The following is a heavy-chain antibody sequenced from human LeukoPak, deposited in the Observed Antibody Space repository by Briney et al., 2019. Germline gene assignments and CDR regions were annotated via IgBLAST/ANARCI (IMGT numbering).Heavy chain of an antibody. Sequence: GGSLRLSCAASGFTFSIYAMSWGCHAPGKGLGWVSGISDSGGNTNYADSVKGRFTISRDNSKNTLYLQMNSLRAEDTAVYYCAKGRGYSYGPCLNWGQGTLVTVSS. D-gene: IGHD5-18*01. V-gene: IGHV3-23*01. CDR3: AKGRGYSYGPCLN. CDR2: ISDSGGNT. CDR1: GFTFSIYA. J-gene: IGHJ4*02.